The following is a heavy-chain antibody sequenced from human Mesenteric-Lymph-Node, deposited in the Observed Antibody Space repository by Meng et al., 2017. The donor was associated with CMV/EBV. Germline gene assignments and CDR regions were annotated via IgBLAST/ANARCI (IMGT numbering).Heavy chain of an antibody. CDR3: ARVGNIVVVPAEYNWFDP. CDR2: IRSKAKSYAT. CDR1: GFTLSDSA. J-gene: IGHJ5*02. Sequence: GESLKISCAASGFTLSDSALHWVRQASGKGLEWVGRIRSKAKSYATDYAASVKGRFTVSRDDSKNTAYLQMNGLRVEDTALYYCARVGNIVVVPAEYNWFDPWGQGTLVTVSS. D-gene: IGHD2-2*01. V-gene: IGHV3-73*01.